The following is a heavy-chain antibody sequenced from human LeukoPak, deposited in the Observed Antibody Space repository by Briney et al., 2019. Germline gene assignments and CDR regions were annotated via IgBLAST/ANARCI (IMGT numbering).Heavy chain of an antibody. CDR1: GFTFSSYS. J-gene: IGHJ4*02. CDR3: ARDRFSGSYPLDY. D-gene: IGHD1-26*01. V-gene: IGHV3-48*04. CDR2: ISSSSSTI. Sequence: LPGGSLRLSCAASGFTFSSYSIHWVRQAPGKGLEWVSSISSSSSTIYYTDSVKGRFTISRDNAKNSLYLQMNSLRAEDTAVYYCARDRFSGSYPLDYWGQGTLVTVSS.